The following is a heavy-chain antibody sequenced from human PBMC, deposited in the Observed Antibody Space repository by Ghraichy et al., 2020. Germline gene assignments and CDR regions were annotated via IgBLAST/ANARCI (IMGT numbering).Heavy chain of an antibody. CDR1: GFTFSSYG. CDR3: ANVVVGATGYFDY. V-gene: IGHV3-30*02. CDR2: IRYDGSNK. D-gene: IGHD1-26*01. Sequence: GGSLRLSCAASGFTFSSYGMHWVRQAPGKGLEWVAFIRYDGSNKYYADSVKGRFNISRENSKNTLYLQRNSLRAEDTAVYYCANVVVGATGYFDYWGQGTLLTGSS. J-gene: IGHJ4*02.